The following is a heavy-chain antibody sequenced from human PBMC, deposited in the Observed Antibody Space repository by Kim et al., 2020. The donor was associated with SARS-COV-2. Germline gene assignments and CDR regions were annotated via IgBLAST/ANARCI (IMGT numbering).Heavy chain of an antibody. CDR1: GYSFTSYG. Sequence: ASVKVSCKASGYSFTSYGITWVRQAPGQGLEWMGWISAYSGNTNYAQKLQDRVTMTTDTSTSTAYMELRSLRSDDTAVYYCARGYYYYDMDVWGQGTTVTVSS. CDR3: ARGYYYYDMDV. CDR2: ISAYSGNT. V-gene: IGHV1-18*01. J-gene: IGHJ6*02.